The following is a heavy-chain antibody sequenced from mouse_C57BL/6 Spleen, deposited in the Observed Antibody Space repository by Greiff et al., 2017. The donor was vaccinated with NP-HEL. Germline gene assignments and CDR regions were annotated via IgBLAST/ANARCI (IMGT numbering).Heavy chain of an antibody. D-gene: IGHD2-2*01. CDR2: ISSGSSTI. CDR1: GFTFSDYG. CDR3: ARPDGYDERTYWYIDV. J-gene: IGHJ1*03. V-gene: IGHV5-17*01. Sequence: EVKLMESGGGLVKPGGSLKLSCAASGFTFSDYGMHWVRQAPVKGLEWVAYISSGSSTIYYADTVKGRFTISRDNAKNTQSLQMTSLRSEDTTMYYCARPDGYDERTYWYIDVWGTGTTVTVSS.